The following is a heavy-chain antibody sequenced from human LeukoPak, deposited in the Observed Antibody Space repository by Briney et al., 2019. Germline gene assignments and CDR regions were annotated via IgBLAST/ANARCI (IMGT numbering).Heavy chain of an antibody. V-gene: IGHV3-23*01. CDR2: ISGSGGST. CDR1: GFTFSSYA. D-gene: IGHD2-2*01. Sequence: GGSLRLSCAASGFTFSSYAMSWVRQAPGKGLEWVSAISGSGGSTYYADSVKGRFTISRDNSKNTLYLQMNSLRAEDTAVYYCAKAGSRDVVVPAAYHYYYYYMDVWGKGTTVTVSS. J-gene: IGHJ6*03. CDR3: AKAGSRDVVVPAAYHYYYYYMDV.